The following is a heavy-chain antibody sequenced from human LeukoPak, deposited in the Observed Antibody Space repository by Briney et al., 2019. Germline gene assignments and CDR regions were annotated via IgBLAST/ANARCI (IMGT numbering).Heavy chain of an antibody. Sequence: ASVNVSCKASGGTFSSYAISWVRQAPGQGLEWMGWINPNSGGTNYAQKFQGWVTMTRDTSISTAYMELSRLRSDDTAVYYCARRAGAPYYGMDVWGQGTTVTVSS. CDR1: GGTFSSYA. D-gene: IGHD1-26*01. J-gene: IGHJ6*02. CDR2: INPNSGGT. V-gene: IGHV1-2*04. CDR3: ARRAGAPYYGMDV.